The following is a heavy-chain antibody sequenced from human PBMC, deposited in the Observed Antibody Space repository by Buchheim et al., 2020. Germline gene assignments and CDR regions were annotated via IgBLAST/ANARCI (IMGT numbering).Heavy chain of an antibody. CDR2: ISPSGGST. CDR1: GYTFTTYY. D-gene: IGHD4-11*01. J-gene: IGHJ6*02. CDR3: ARDYSNYVRGMDV. V-gene: IGHV1-46*01. Sequence: QVQLVQSGTEVKKPRASVKVSCKASGYTFTTYYIHWVRQAPGQGLEWMGMISPSGGSTSYSQKFQGRVTMTRDTSTSNVYMELSSLRSEDTAVYYCARDYSNYVRGMDVWGQGTT.